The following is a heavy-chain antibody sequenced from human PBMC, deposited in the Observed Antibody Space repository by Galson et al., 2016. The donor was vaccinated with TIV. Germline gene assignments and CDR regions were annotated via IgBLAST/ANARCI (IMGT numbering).Heavy chain of an antibody. Sequence: SLRLSCAASEFTFSAYAMHWVRQAPGKGPEWVAIISYDASNKYYADSVKGRFTISRDNSKYTLYLQMNSLRAEDTAVYYCAREGGTHFDSYYYGMVVWGQGTTVTVSS. CDR3: AREGGTHFDSYYYGMVV. J-gene: IGHJ6*02. CDR1: EFTFSAYA. D-gene: IGHD1-26*01. CDR2: ISYDASNK. V-gene: IGHV3-30*07.